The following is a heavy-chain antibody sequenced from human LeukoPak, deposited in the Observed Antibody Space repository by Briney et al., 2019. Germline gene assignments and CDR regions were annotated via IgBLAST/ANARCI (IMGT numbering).Heavy chain of an antibody. CDR1: GGSFSGYY. V-gene: IGHV4-34*01. CDR2: INHSGST. J-gene: IGHJ4*02. D-gene: IGHD6-13*01. Sequence: PSETLSLTCAVYGGSFSGYYWSWIRQPPGKGLEWIGEINHSGSTNYNPSLESRVTISVDTSKNQFSLKLSSVTAADTAVYYCARGLSSSWRIRFLHWGQGTLVTVSS. CDR3: ARGLSSSWRIRFLH.